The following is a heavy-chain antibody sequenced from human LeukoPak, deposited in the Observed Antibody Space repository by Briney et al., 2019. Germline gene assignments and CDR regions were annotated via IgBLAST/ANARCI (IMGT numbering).Heavy chain of an antibody. V-gene: IGHV3-23*01. J-gene: IGHJ6*02. Sequence: PGASLRLSCAASGFTFSSYAMSWVRQAPGKGLEWVSAISGSGGSTYYADSVKGRFTISRDNSKNTLSLQMNSLRAEDTAVYYCARCITIFGVVSYYYGMDVWGQGTTVTVSS. CDR1: GFTFSSYA. CDR3: ARCITIFGVVSYYYGMDV. D-gene: IGHD3-3*01. CDR2: ISGSGGST.